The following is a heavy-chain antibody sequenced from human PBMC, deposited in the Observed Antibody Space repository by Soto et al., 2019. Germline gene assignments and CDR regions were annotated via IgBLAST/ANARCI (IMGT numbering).Heavy chain of an antibody. V-gene: IGHV5-51*01. Sequence: GESLKISCNGSGYSFTSYWIGWVRQMPGKGLEWMGIIYPGDSDTRYSPSFQGQVTISADKSISTAYLQWSSLKASDTAMYYCARQYRYSYGFFDYWGQGTLVTVSS. CDR3: ARQYRYSYGFFDY. CDR2: IYPGDSDT. CDR1: GYSFTSYW. D-gene: IGHD5-18*01. J-gene: IGHJ4*02.